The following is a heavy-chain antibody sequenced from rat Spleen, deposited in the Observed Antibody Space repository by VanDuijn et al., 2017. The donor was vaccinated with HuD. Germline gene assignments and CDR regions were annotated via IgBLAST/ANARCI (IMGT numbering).Heavy chain of an antibody. J-gene: IGHJ4*01. V-gene: IGHV5-29*01. CDR3: ARRLSGYYVMDA. CDR1: GFTFSDYY. Sequence: EVQLVESDGGLVQPGRSLKLSCAASGFTFSDYYMAWVRQAPTKGLEWVATISYDGSSTYYRDSVKGRFTISRDNAKSTLYLQMDSLRSEDTATYYCARRLSGYYVMDAWGQGASVTVSS. D-gene: IGHD1-1*01. CDR2: ISYDGSST.